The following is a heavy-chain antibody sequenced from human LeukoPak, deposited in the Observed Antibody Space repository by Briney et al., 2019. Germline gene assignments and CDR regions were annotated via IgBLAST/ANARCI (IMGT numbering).Heavy chain of an antibody. D-gene: IGHD5-18*01. CDR3: ARDSRGYSSIWYYYGMDV. V-gene: IGHV4-30-4*01. CDR2: IYYSGST. CDR1: GGSISSGDYY. J-gene: IGHJ6*02. Sequence: SQTLSLTCTVSGGSISSGDYYWSWIRQPPGKGLEWIGYIYYSGSTYYNPSLKSRVTISVDTSKNQFSLKLSSVTAADTAVYCCARDSRGYSSIWYYYGMDVWGQGTTVTVSS.